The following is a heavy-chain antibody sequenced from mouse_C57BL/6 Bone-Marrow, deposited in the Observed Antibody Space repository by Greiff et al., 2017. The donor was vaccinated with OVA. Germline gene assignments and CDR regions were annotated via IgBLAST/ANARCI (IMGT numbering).Heavy chain of an antibody. V-gene: IGHV1-82*01. CDR3: ARSGRNWFAY. CDR2: IYPGDGDT. J-gene: IGHJ3*01. Sequence: QVQLQQSGPELVKPGASVKISCKASGYAFSSSWMNWVKQRPGKGLEWIGRIYPGDGDTNYNGKFKGKATLTADKSSSTAYMQLSSLTSEDSAVYFCARSGRNWFAYWGQGTLVTVSA. D-gene: IGHD4-1*01. CDR1: GYAFSSSW.